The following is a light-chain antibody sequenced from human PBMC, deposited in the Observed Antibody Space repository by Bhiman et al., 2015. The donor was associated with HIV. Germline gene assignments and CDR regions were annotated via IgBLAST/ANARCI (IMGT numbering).Light chain of an antibody. J-gene: IGLJ2*01. Sequence: SYELTQPPSVSVAPGKTARITCGGNNIGSKSVHWYQQKPGQAPVLVIYYDSDRPSGIPERFSGSNSGNTATLTISRVEAGDEADYYCQVWDTNSDHLVLFGGGTKLTVL. CDR2: YDS. V-gene: IGLV3-21*04. CDR1: NIGSKS. CDR3: QVWDTNSDHLVL.